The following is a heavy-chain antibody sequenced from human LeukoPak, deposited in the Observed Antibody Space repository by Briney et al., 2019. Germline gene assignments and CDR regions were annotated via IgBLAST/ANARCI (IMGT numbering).Heavy chain of an antibody. CDR2: ISAYNGNT. Sequence: ASVKVSCKASGYTFTSYGISWVRQAPGQGLEWMGWISAYNGNTNYAQKLQGRVTMTTDTSTSTAYMELRSLRSDDTAVYYCARVSGTGYSSGWYPYWGQGTLVTVSS. J-gene: IGHJ4*02. CDR1: GYTFTSYG. V-gene: IGHV1-18*01. CDR3: ARVSGTGYSSGWYPY. D-gene: IGHD6-19*01.